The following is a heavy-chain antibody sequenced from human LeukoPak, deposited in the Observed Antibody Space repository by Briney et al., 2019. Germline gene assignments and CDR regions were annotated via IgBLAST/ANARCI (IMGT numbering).Heavy chain of an antibody. V-gene: IGHV3-11*01. CDR2: ISSSGSTI. CDR3: AREGSYGDYDGYYYGMDV. Sequence: PGRSLRLSCAASGFTFSDYYMSWIRQAPGKGLEWVSYISSSGSTIYYADSVKGRFTISRDNAKNSLYLQMNSLRAEDTAVYYCAREGSYGDYDGYYYGMDVWGQGTTVTVSS. J-gene: IGHJ6*02. D-gene: IGHD4-17*01. CDR1: GFTFSDYY.